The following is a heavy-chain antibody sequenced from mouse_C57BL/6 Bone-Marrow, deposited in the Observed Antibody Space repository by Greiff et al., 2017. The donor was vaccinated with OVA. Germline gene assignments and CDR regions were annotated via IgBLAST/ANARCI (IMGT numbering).Heavy chain of an antibody. CDR2: INPSNGGT. CDR1: GYTFTSYW. J-gene: IGHJ2*01. V-gene: IGHV1-53*01. D-gene: IGHD2-2*01. CDR3: ARGGAYGHDQGDY. Sequence: QVQLQQPGTDLVKPGASVKLSCTASGYTFTSYWMHWVQQRPGQGLEWIGNINPSNGGTNYNEKFKSQATLTVDKSSSTAYMQISSLTSEDSAVYYCARGGAYGHDQGDYWGQGTTLTVSS.